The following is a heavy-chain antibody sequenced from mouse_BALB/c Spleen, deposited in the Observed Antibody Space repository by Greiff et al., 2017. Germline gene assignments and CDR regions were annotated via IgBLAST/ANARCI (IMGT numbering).Heavy chain of an antibody. D-gene: IGHD1-1*01. V-gene: IGHV1S81*02. CDR1: GYTFTSYW. CDR2: INPSNGRT. CDR3: ANYYGSSSLGYFDV. J-gene: IGHJ1*01. Sequence: KESCKASGYTFTSYWMHWVKQRPGQGLEWIGEINPSNGRTNYNEKFKSKATLTVDKSSSTAYMQLSSLTSEDSAVYYCANYYGSSSLGYFDVWGAGTTVTVSS.